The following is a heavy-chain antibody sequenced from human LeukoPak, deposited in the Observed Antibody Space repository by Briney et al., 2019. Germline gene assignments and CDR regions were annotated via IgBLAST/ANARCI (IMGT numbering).Heavy chain of an antibody. CDR1: GFTFTTYG. V-gene: IGHV3-21*01. D-gene: IGHD6-6*01. J-gene: IGHJ4*02. Sequence: PGGSLRLSCAATGFTFTTYGMNWVRQAPGKGLEWVSSISSSSSYIYYADSVKGRFTISRDNAKNSLYLQMNSLRAEDTAVYYCARVRYGAAHFDYWGQGTLVTVSS. CDR2: ISSSSSYI. CDR3: ARVRYGAAHFDY.